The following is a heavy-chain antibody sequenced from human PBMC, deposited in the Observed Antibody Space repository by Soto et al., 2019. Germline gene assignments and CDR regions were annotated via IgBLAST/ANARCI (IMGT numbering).Heavy chain of an antibody. Sequence: PGESLKISCKGSGYSFTSYWISWVRQMSGKGLEWMGRIDPSDSYTNYSPSFQGHVTISADKSISTAYLQWSSLKASDTAMYYCARHWYDSSGYYYLDAFDIWGQGTMVTVSS. D-gene: IGHD3-22*01. CDR2: IDPSDSYT. CDR1: GYSFTSYW. CDR3: ARHWYDSSGYYYLDAFDI. V-gene: IGHV5-10-1*01. J-gene: IGHJ3*02.